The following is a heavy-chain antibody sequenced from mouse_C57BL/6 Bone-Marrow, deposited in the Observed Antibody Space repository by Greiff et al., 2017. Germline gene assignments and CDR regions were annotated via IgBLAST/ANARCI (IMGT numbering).Heavy chain of an antibody. J-gene: IGHJ4*01. V-gene: IGHV1-22*01. CDR3: AGGAFRGDAMDY. CDR1: GYTFTDYN. CDR2: INPNNGGT. Sequence: EVQLQQSGPELVKPGASVKMSCKASGYTFTDYNMHWVKQSHGRSLEWIGYINPNNGGTSYNQKFKGKATLTVNKSSSTAYMELRSLTSEDSAVYYCAGGAFRGDAMDYWGQGTSVTVSS.